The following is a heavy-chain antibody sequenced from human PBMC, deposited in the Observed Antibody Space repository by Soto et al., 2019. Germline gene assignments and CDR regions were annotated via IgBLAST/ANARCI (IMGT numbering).Heavy chain of an antibody. CDR2: VNPNSGNT. CDR3: AGEEVRGMDV. Sequence: QVQLVQSGAEVKKPGASVKVSCKASGYTFTSYDINWVRQATGQGVEWMGWVNPNSGNTGEAQKFQSRVTMARNTSKRTTYMALTSLRSEDRAVYYCAGEEVRGMDVWGQGTRVTVSS. CDR1: GYTFTSYD. J-gene: IGHJ6*02. V-gene: IGHV1-8*01.